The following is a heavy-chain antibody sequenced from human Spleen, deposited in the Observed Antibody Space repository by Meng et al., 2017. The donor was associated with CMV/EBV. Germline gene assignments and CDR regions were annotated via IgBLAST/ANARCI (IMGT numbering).Heavy chain of an antibody. J-gene: IGHJ6*02. CDR1: GFTLSSYA. V-gene: IGHV3-30*04. CDR2: ISNDGRQK. D-gene: IGHD3-3*01. CDR3: ANLPTPKITIFGVVPLLGMDV. Sequence: GESLKISCAASGFTLSSYAVHWVRQAPGKGLEWVAVISNDGRQKFYADSVKGRFTISRDNSKNTLYLQMNSLRPEDTAVYYCANLPTPKITIFGVVPLLGMDVWGQGTTVTVSS.